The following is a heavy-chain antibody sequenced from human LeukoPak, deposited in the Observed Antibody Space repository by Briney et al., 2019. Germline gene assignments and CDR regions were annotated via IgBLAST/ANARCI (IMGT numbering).Heavy chain of an antibody. Sequence: ASVKVSCKASGYTFTGYYMHWVRQAPGQGLEWMGWINPNSGGTSYAQKFQGRVTMTRDTSISTVYMELSRLRSDDTAVYYCARYSSTAWYNWNSPVFDPWGQGTLVTVSS. J-gene: IGHJ5*02. V-gene: IGHV1-2*02. CDR2: INPNSGGT. D-gene: IGHD1-7*01. CDR3: ARYSSTAWYNWNSPVFDP. CDR1: GYTFTGYY.